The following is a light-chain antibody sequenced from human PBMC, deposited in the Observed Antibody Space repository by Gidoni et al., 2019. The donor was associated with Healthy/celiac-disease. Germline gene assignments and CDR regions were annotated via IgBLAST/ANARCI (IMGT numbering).Light chain of an antibody. CDR3: QQYGSSST. Sequence: EIVLTQSPGTLSLSPGERATLSCRASQSVSSSYLAWYQQKPGQATRLLIYGASSRATGIPERFSGSGSGTDFTLTISRLEPEDFAVYYCQQYGSSSTFGGGTKVEIK. J-gene: IGKJ4*01. CDR2: GAS. CDR1: QSVSSSY. V-gene: IGKV3-20*01.